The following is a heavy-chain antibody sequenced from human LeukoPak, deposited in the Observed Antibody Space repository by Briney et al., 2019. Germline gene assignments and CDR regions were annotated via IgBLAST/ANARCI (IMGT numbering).Heavy chain of an antibody. Sequence: GGSLRLSCAASGFTLSSYAVSWVRQAPGKGLEWVSVISGSGGSTYYADFVKGRFTISKDNSKNTLYVQMNSLRAEDTAVYYCAKSEVTTMPPDYWGQGTLVTVSS. CDR1: GFTLSSYA. CDR3: AKSEVTTMPPDY. D-gene: IGHD5-18*01. J-gene: IGHJ4*02. CDR2: ISGSGGST. V-gene: IGHV3-23*01.